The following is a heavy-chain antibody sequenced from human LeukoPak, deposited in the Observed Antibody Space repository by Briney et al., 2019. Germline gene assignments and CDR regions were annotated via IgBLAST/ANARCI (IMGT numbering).Heavy chain of an antibody. D-gene: IGHD3-10*01. CDR1: GYTFTSYG. CDR3: ARGDYSYYYGSGSSFDY. J-gene: IGHJ4*02. Sequence: GASVKVSCKASGYTFTSYGISWVRQAPGQGLEWMGIINPSGGSTSYAQKFQGRVTMTRDMSTSTVYMELSSLRSEDTAVYYCARGDYSYYYGSGSSFDYWGQGTLVTVSS. CDR2: INPSGGST. V-gene: IGHV1-46*01.